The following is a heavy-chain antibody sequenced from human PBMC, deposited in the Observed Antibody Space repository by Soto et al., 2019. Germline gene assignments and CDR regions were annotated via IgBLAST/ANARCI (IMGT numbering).Heavy chain of an antibody. CDR3: ARDGYCSGGSCYSVPVFDY. J-gene: IGHJ4*02. CDR2: IWYDGSNK. V-gene: IGHV3-33*01. CDR1: GFTFSSYG. Sequence: QVQLVESGGGVVQPGRSLRLPCAASGFTFSSYGMHWVRQAPGKGLEWVAVIWYDGSNKYYADSVKGRFTISRDNSKNRLYLQMNSLGAEDTAVYYCARDGYCSGGSCYSVPVFDYWGQGTLVTVCS. D-gene: IGHD2-15*01.